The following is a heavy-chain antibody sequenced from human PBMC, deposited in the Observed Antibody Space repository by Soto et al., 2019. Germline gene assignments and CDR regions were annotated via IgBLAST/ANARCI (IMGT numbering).Heavy chain of an antibody. CDR3: AKSRVFIGAIVTLLDS. CDR1: GFTFSSYA. D-gene: IGHD3-16*02. Sequence: EVQLLESGGGLVQPGGSLTLSCATSGFTFSSYAMVWVRQAAEKGLEWVASISNNGDTAYYADSVKGRFTISRGNSENTLYLQMNGLRADVTALYCCAKSRVFIGAIVTLLDSWGQGTQVTVSS. V-gene: IGHV3-23*01. J-gene: IGHJ4*02. CDR2: ISNNGDTA.